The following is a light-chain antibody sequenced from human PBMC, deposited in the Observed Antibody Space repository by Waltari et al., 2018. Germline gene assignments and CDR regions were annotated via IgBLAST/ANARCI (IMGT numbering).Light chain of an antibody. CDR3: QAWDSSTMI. J-gene: IGLJ2*01. CDR1: NSGDKY. Sequence: SYELTQPPSVSVSPGQTASITCSGHNSGDKYTCWYQQKPGQSPVLVIYQDTKRPSGIPERFSGSNSGNTATLTISGTQAMDEADYYCQAWDSSTMIFGGGTKLTVL. V-gene: IGLV3-1*01. CDR2: QDT.